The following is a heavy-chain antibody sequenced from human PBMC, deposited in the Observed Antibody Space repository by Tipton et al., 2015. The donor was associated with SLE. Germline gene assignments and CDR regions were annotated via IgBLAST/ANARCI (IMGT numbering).Heavy chain of an antibody. CDR3: ARDISAPGDFLYFDY. CDR1: GGSITNHY. D-gene: IGHD7-27*01. V-gene: IGHV4-59*11. CDR2: IHYSGTT. J-gene: IGHJ4*02. Sequence: TLSLTCTVSGGSITNHYWNWIRQPPGKGLEWIGCIHYSGTTHDNPSLQSRVTISADTSKNKFSLRLTSVTAADTAVYFCARDISAPGDFLYFDYWGQGTRVTVSS.